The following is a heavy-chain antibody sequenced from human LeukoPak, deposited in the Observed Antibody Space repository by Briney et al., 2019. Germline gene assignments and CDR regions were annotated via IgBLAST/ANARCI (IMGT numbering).Heavy chain of an antibody. Sequence: SVKVSCKASGGTFSSYAISWVRQAPGQGLEWMGGIIPIFGTANYAQRFQGRVTITADESTSTAYMELSSLRSEDTAVYYCASQSREYYGSGSYSGWFDPWGQGTLVTVSS. J-gene: IGHJ5*02. CDR2: IIPIFGTA. CDR3: ASQSREYYGSGSYSGWFDP. CDR1: GGTFSSYA. V-gene: IGHV1-69*13. D-gene: IGHD3-10*01.